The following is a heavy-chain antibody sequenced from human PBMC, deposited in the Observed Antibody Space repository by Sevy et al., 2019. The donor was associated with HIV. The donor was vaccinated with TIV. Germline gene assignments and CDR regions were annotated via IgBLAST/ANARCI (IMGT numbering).Heavy chain of an antibody. CDR2: ISYDGSNK. CDR3: ARDFCDFGDPRGFDY. CDR1: GFTFSYYA. V-gene: IGHV3-30-3*01. D-gene: IGHD4-17*01. Sequence: GGSLRLSCAASGFTFSYYAMHWVRQAPGKGLEWVALISYDGSNKYYADSVRGRFTISRDNSKNTLYLQMDSLRPEDPAVYYCARDFCDFGDPRGFDYWGQGTLVTVSS. J-gene: IGHJ4*02.